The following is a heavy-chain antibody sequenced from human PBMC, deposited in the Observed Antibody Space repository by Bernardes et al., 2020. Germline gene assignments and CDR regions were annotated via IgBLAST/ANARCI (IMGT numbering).Heavy chain of an antibody. V-gene: IGHV3-23*01. J-gene: IGHJ4*02. Sequence: GWSLRLSCAGSEFTFWNCDMSWVRQAPGKGLEWVSSISYTGDSTYYADSVKGRFSISRDNSKNTLYLLMSSLRVEDTAMYYCAKDDKYSVFRTGNSLDFWGQGTMVTVSS. CDR2: ISYTGDST. CDR1: EFTFWNCD. D-gene: IGHD1-1*01. CDR3: AKDDKYSVFRTGNSLDF.